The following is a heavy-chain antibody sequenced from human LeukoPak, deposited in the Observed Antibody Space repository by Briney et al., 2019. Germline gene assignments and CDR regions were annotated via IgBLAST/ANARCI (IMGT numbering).Heavy chain of an antibody. CDR1: GYTFTGYY. CDR2: INPNSGGT. D-gene: IGHD3-10*01. V-gene: IGHV1-2*02. J-gene: IGHJ4*02. CDR3: ARDRYYGSGSTVDY. Sequence: ASVKVSCKASGYTFTGYYMHWVRQAPGQGLEWMGWINPNSGGTNYAQKFQGRVTMTRDTSISTAYMELSRLRSDDTAVYYCARDRYYGSGSTVDYRGQGTLVTVSS.